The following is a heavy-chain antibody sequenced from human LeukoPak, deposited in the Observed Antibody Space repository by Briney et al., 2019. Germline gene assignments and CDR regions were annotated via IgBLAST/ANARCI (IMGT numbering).Heavy chain of an antibody. V-gene: IGHV4-38-2*02. J-gene: IGHJ6*03. CDR2: IYRSGST. CDR3: ARGTYGYYMDV. D-gene: IGHD4-17*01. CDR1: NYSISNSLY. Sequence: PSETLPLTCSGSNYSISNSLYWGWLRQPPGKGLEWIGSIYRSGSTFYNPSLKSRVTISLDTSKNQFSLKLSSVTAADTAVYFCARGTYGYYMDVWGKGTTVTVSS.